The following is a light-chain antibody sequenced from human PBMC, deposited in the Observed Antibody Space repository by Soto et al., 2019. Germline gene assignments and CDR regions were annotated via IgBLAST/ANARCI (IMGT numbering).Light chain of an antibody. CDR2: SVS. V-gene: IGKV3-15*01. J-gene: IGKJ1*01. CDR1: QSVSRN. Sequence: EIVMTQTPATLAVSPGERVTLFCRASQSVSRNLAWHQQKPGQAPRLLIYSVSNRATGVPARFSGSGAVTAFTHTIRSLQSEDFAVYYCQHYYYWPPWKFGQATKVDIK. CDR3: QHYYYWPPWK.